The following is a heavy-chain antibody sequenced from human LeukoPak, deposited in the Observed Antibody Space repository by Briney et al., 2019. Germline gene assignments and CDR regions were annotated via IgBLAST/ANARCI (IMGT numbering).Heavy chain of an antibody. CDR2: ISGSGGST. J-gene: IGHJ4*02. CDR1: GFTFSSYA. V-gene: IGHV3-23*01. Sequence: PGGSLRLSCAASGFTFSSYAMSWVRQAPGKGLEWVSAISGSGGSTYYADSVKGRFTISRDNSKNTLYLQMNSLRAEDTAVYYCAKMCRVHSGSYGFIDYWGQGTLVTVSS. CDR3: AKMCRVHSGSYGFIDY. D-gene: IGHD1-26*01.